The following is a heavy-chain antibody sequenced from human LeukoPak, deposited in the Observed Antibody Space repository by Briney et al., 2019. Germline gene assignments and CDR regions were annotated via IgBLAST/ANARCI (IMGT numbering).Heavy chain of an antibody. CDR2: IYHSGST. J-gene: IGHJ5*02. CDR3: ARHTSAVTTFVTQNWFDP. V-gene: IGHV4-38-2*02. D-gene: IGHD4-23*01. Sequence: SETLSLTCTVSGYSISSGYYWGWIRQPPGKGLEWIGSIYHSGSTYYNPSLKSRVTISVDTSKNQFSLKLSSVTAADTAVYYCARHTSAVTTFVTQNWFDPWGQGTLVTVSS. CDR1: GYSISSGYY.